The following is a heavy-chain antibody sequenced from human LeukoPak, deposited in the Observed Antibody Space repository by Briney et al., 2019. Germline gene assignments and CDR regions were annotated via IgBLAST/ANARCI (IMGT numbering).Heavy chain of an antibody. CDR2: INHSGST. CDR1: GGSISSYY. V-gene: IGHV4-34*01. J-gene: IGHJ5*02. Sequence: PSETLSLTCTVSGGSISSYYWSWIRQPPGKGLEWIGEINHSGSTNYNPSLKSRVTISVDTSKNQFSLKLSSVTAADTAVYYCARGFRRYSGSYLRNHNWFDPWGQGTLVTVSS. CDR3: ARGFRRYSGSYLRNHNWFDP. D-gene: IGHD1-26*01.